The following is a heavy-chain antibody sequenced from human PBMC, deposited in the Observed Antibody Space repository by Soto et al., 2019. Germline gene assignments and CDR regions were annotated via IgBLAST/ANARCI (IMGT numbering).Heavy chain of an antibody. J-gene: IGHJ6*02. CDR2: ITWNGGNS. CDR3: ARETLSYGSALDV. CDR1: GFRFDDYN. V-gene: IGHV3-43*01. Sequence: GGSLRLSCAASGFRFDDYNIHWVRQAPGKGLEWVSLITWNGGNSYYADSVKGRFTISRDGTTESVSLQMTSLKREDTGLYFCARETLSYGSALDVWGQGTTVTVSS. D-gene: IGHD3-16*01.